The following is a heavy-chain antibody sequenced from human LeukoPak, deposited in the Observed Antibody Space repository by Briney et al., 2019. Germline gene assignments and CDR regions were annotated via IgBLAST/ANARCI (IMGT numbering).Heavy chain of an antibody. Sequence: PGGSLRLSCVASGFTFRSYAMNWVRQAPGKGLEWGSTLSGGGGGTCYVDSVKGRFTNYRDNSKNTLYLQMKSLRAEDTAVYFCAKSDTYDTTYYFDFWGQGTLVTVSS. J-gene: IGHJ4*02. CDR1: GFTFRSYA. D-gene: IGHD3-22*01. CDR2: LSGGGGGT. V-gene: IGHV3-23*01. CDR3: AKSDTYDTTYYFDF.